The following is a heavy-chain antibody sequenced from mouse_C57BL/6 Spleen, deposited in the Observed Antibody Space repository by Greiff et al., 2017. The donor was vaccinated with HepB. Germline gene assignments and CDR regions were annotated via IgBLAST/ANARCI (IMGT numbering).Heavy chain of an antibody. V-gene: IGHV1-26*01. Sequence: EVQLQQSGPELVKPGASVKISCKASGYTFTDYYMNWVKQSHGKSLEWIGDINPNNGGTSYNQKFKGKATLTVDKSSSTAYMELRSLTSEDSAVYYCARGHYDYGCFAYWGQGTLVTVSA. CDR3: ARGHYDYGCFAY. D-gene: IGHD2-4*01. J-gene: IGHJ3*01. CDR2: INPNNGGT. CDR1: GYTFTDYY.